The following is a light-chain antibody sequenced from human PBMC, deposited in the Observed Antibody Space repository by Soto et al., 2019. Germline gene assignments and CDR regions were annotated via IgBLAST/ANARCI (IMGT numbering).Light chain of an antibody. CDR3: QQYNSYMTT. J-gene: IGKJ1*01. CDR1: QSISGW. CDR2: KAS. Sequence: DIQMTQSPSILSAFVGDRVTITCRASQSISGWLAWYPQKPGKAPKLLIYKASNLETGVPSRFSGSGSGTEFSLTISSLQPDEFGTYYCQQYNSYMTTFGQGTKVEIK. V-gene: IGKV1-5*03.